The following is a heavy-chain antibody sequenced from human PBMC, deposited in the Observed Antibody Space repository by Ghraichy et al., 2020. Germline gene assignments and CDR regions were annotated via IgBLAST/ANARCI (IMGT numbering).Heavy chain of an antibody. CDR1: GFTLSTYW. Sequence: GESLNISCAASGFTLSTYWMHWVRQAPGKGLVWVSRIHSDGDTTNYADSVKGRFTISRDNAKNTLYLQMDSLRDEDTAVYYCGRASSYYYMDVWGKGTTVTVSS. J-gene: IGHJ6*03. V-gene: IGHV3-74*01. CDR3: GRASSYYYMDV. CDR2: IHSDGDTT. D-gene: IGHD3-16*02.